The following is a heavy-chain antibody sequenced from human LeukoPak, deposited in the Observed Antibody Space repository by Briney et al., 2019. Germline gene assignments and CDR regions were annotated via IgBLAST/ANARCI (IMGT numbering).Heavy chain of an antibody. CDR2: ISYSGRT. J-gene: IGHJ3*02. Sequence: SETLSLVCTVSGGSINSYYWSWIWQPPGKGLEWIGYISYSGRTNYNPSLKSRVTITVDMSKKQFSLRLNSVTAADTAVYYCARGYFDSAFDIWGQGTMVTVSS. V-gene: IGHV4-59*01. D-gene: IGHD3-9*01. CDR1: GGSINSYY. CDR3: ARGYFDSAFDI.